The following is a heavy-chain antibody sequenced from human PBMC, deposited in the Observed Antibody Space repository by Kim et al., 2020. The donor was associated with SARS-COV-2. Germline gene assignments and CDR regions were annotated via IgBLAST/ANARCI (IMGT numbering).Heavy chain of an antibody. D-gene: IGHD3-16*01. V-gene: IGHV4-39*01. Sequence: SETLSLTCIVSGGSISSSSHHWGWIRQPPGKGPEWIGSLYYSGSTYYSPSLKTRVNISVDRSNNQFSLKLSSVTAADTAVYYCARHSSSTLGAFDFWGQG. CDR2: LYYSGST. CDR3: ARHSSSTLGAFDF. J-gene: IGHJ4*02. CDR1: GGSISSSSHH.